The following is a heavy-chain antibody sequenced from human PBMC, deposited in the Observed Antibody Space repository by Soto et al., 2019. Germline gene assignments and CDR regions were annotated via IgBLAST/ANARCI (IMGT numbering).Heavy chain of an antibody. CDR2: ISWNSGSI. J-gene: IGHJ4*02. D-gene: IGHD1-26*01. CDR3: AKDTGGGSYDY. Sequence: PVGSLRLSCAASGFTFDDYAMHWVRQAPGKGLEWVSGISWNSGSIGYADSVKGRFTISRDNAKNSLYLQMNSLRAEDTALYYCAKDTGGGSYDYCGQRTLVTVSS. CDR1: GFTFDDYA. V-gene: IGHV3-9*01.